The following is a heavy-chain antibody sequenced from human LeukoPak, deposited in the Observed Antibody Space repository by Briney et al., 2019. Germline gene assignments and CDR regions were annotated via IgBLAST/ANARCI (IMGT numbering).Heavy chain of an antibody. V-gene: IGHV1-46*01. CDR2: IYPRDGST. J-gene: IGHJ4*02. CDR3: ARDQEAFDY. CDR1: GYSFTSNY. Sequence: ASVKVTCKASGYSFTSNYIHWVRQAPGQGLEWMGMIYPRDGSTSYAQKFQGRVTVTRDTSTSTVHMELSGLRSEDTAVYYCARDQEAFDYWGQGTLVTVSS.